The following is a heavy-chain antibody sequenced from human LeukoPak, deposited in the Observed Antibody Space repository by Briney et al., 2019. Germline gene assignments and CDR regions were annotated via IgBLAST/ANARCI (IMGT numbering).Heavy chain of an antibody. Sequence: ASVKVSCKASGYTFTGYYMHWVRQAPGQGLEWMGWINPNSGGTNYAQKFQGRVTMTRDTSISTAYMELSRLRSDDTAAYYCARDTVAAAGSYYFDYWGQGTLVTVSS. CDR1: GYTFTGYY. CDR3: ARDTVAAAGSYYFDY. D-gene: IGHD6-13*01. J-gene: IGHJ4*02. CDR2: INPNSGGT. V-gene: IGHV1-2*02.